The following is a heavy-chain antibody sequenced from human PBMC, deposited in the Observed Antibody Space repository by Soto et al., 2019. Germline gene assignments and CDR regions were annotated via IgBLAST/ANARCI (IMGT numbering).Heavy chain of an antibody. V-gene: IGHV1-18*01. D-gene: IGHD3-10*01. CDR1: GYTFTNYG. CDR3: VRGDGGYSHH. CDR2: ISAYNGHT. Sequence: QVQLVQSGVDVKKPGASVKVSCKAMGYTFTNYGLSWVRQAPGEGLEWRGWISAYNGHTKYAQKVQERLTLTADTSASPAHMELRSLSCDATAAYHCVRGDGGYSHHWGQGTLVLVSS. J-gene: IGHJ4*02.